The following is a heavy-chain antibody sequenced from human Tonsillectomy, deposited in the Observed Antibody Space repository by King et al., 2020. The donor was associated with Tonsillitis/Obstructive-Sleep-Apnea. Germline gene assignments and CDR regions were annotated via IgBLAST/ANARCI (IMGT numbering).Heavy chain of an antibody. V-gene: IGHV3-30*18. Sequence: VQLVESGGGVVQPGRSLRLSCAASGFTFNMYGMHWVRQAPGKGLEGVAVTSYDGSKKNYTDSVKGRFTISRDNSKNTLYLQMNSLRTEDTVVYYCAKDEMQLCSSTSCYLIDYWGLGTLVTVSS. D-gene: IGHD2-2*01. CDR1: GFTFNMYG. J-gene: IGHJ4*02. CDR3: AKDEMQLCSSTSCYLIDY. CDR2: TSYDGSKK.